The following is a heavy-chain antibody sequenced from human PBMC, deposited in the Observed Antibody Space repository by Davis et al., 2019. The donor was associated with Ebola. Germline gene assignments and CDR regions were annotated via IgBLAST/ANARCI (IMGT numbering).Heavy chain of an antibody. CDR3: ARDFGSGCCWYFDL. V-gene: IGHV3-21*01. D-gene: IGHD6-19*01. CDR2: ISSSSNYI. Sequence: PGGSLRLSCAASGFTFSSYAMSWVRQAPGKGLEWVSSISSSSNYIYYADSVKGRFTISRDNAKDSLYLQMNSLRDEDAAVYYCARDFGSGCCWYFDLWGRGTLVTVSS. CDR1: GFTFSSYA. J-gene: IGHJ2*01.